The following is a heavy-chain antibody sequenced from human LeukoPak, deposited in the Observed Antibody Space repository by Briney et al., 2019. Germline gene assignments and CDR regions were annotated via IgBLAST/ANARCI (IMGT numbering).Heavy chain of an antibody. D-gene: IGHD4-23*01. Sequence: PGGSLRLSCAASGFTFSSYAMHWARQAPGKGLEWVAVIWSDENKKFYADSVKGRFTISRDNFKSTLYLQMDSLRVEDTAVYYCAREGLTSTPNNAFDIWGQGSVVTVSS. V-gene: IGHV3-33*08. J-gene: IGHJ3*02. CDR1: GFTFSSYA. CDR2: IWSDENKK. CDR3: AREGLTSTPNNAFDI.